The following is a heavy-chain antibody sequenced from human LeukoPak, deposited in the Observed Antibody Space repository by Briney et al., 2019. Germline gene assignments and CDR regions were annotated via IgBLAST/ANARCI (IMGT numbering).Heavy chain of an antibody. D-gene: IGHD2-2*01. J-gene: IGHJ5*02. Sequence: SETLSLTCAVYGGSFSGYYWSWIRQPPGKGLEWIGEINHSGSTNYNPSLKSRVTISVDTSKNQFSLKLSSVTAADTAVYYRARPGYCTNTSCYSRFDPWGQGTLVTVSS. CDR3: ARPGYCTNTSCYSRFDP. CDR2: INHSGST. CDR1: GGSFSGYY. V-gene: IGHV4-34*01.